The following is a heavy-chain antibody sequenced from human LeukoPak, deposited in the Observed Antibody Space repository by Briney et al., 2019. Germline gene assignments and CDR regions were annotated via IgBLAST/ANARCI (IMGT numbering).Heavy chain of an antibody. J-gene: IGHJ1*01. CDR2: INHSGST. V-gene: IGHV4-34*01. D-gene: IGHD6-13*01. CDR3: AREAVAAAARYFQH. Sequence: GEINHSGSTNYNPSLKSRVTISVDTSKNQFSLKLSSVTAADTAVYYCAREAVAAAARYFQHWGQGTLVTVSS.